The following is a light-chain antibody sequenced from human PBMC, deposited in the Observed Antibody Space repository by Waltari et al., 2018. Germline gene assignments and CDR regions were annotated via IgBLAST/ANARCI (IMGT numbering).Light chain of an antibody. CDR1: QRISSNF. Sequence: EIVLTQSPDTLSLSPGESATLSCRTSQRISSNFLAWYQQKPGQAPRLVIYGASSRATGVPDRFTGSGSGTDFTLTVSRLEPEDFAVYYCQQYGNSPWTFGQGTKVEI. V-gene: IGKV3-20*01. CDR3: QQYGNSPWT. J-gene: IGKJ1*01. CDR2: GAS.